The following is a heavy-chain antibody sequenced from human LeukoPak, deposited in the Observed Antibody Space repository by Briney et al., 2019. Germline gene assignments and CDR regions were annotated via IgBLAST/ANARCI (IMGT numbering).Heavy chain of an antibody. Sequence: SETLSLTCTVSNGSINSYYWSWIRQPPGKGLEWIGYIYYSGSTNYNPSLQSRVTISVDTSKNQLSLKLSSGTAADTAVYYCARARGSGYDFDYWGQGTLVTVSS. V-gene: IGHV4-59*01. D-gene: IGHD5-12*01. J-gene: IGHJ4*02. CDR2: IYYSGST. CDR1: NGSINSYY. CDR3: ARARGSGYDFDY.